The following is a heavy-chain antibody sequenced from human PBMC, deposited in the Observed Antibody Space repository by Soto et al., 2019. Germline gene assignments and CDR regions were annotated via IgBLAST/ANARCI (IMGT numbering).Heavy chain of an antibody. CDR3: ARDYPPGSHWFDP. CDR1: GGSISSYY. Sequence: SETLSLTCTVSGGSISSYYWSWIRQPPGKGLDWIGYIYYSGSTNYNPSLKSRVTISVDTSKNQFSLKLSSVTAADTAVYYCARDYPPGSHWFDPWGQGTLVTVSS. D-gene: IGHD3-10*01. J-gene: IGHJ5*02. CDR2: IYYSGST. V-gene: IGHV4-59*01.